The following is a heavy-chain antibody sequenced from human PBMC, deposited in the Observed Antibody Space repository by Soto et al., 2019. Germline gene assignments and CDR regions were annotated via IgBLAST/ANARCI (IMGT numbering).Heavy chain of an antibody. D-gene: IGHD6-13*01. CDR3: AGDRCSSSFVCYMDV. CDR2: ISAYNGNT. Sequence: QVQLVQSGAEVKKPGASVKVSCKASGYTFTSYGISWVRQAPGQGLEWMGWISAYNGNTNYAQKVQGRVTMTTDTPKITAHRGQRSVKSDDTTVYYCAGDRCSSSFVCYMDVWGKGTTVTVSS. J-gene: IGHJ6*03. V-gene: IGHV1-18*01. CDR1: GYTFTSYG.